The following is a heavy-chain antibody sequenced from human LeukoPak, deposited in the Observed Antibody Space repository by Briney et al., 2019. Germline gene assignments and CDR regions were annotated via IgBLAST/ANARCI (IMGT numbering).Heavy chain of an antibody. D-gene: IGHD4-17*01. Sequence: GGSLRLSCAASGFTFSGYSMNWVRQAPGKGLEWVSSISSSSSYIYYADSVKGRFTISRDNAKNSLYLQMNSLRAEDTAVYYCARAGRNDYGDYADYWGQGTLVTVSS. CDR3: ARAGRNDYGDYADY. CDR2: ISSSSSYI. CDR1: GFTFSGYS. V-gene: IGHV3-21*01. J-gene: IGHJ4*02.